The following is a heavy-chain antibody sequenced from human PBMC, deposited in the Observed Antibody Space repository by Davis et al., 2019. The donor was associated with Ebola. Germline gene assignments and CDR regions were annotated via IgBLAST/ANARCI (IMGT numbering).Heavy chain of an antibody. Sequence: GGSLRLSCAASGFTFSSYAIHWVRQTPGKGLEWVAVISYDGSNKYYADSVKGRFTISRDNSKNTLYLEMNSLRVEDTAVYYCARGNGQNYGSALDYWGQRTLVTVSS. CDR2: ISYDGSNK. CDR3: ARGNGQNYGSALDY. V-gene: IGHV3-30-3*01. CDR1: GFTFSSYA. D-gene: IGHD3-10*01. J-gene: IGHJ4*02.